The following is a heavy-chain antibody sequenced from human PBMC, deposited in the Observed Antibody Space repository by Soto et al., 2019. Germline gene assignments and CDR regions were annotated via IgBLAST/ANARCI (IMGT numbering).Heavy chain of an antibody. D-gene: IGHD2-2*02. J-gene: IGHJ6*02. CDR1: GGTFSSYA. V-gene: IGHV1-69*06. Sequence: PSVKVSCKASGGTFSSYAISWVRQAPGQGLEWMGGIIPIFGTANYAQKFQGRVTITADKSTSTAYMELSSLRSEDTAVYYCARAVVVVPAAIYYYYYGMDVWGQGTTVTVSS. CDR3: ARAVVVVPAAIYYYYYGMDV. CDR2: IIPIFGTA.